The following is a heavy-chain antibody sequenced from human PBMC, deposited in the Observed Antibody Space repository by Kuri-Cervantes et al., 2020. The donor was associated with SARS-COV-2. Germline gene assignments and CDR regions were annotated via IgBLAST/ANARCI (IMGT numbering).Heavy chain of an antibody. J-gene: IGHJ4*02. CDR2: IWYDGSNK. CDR3: ARDMACTSTSCYGFDY. CDR1: GFTFSSYG. D-gene: IGHD2-2*01. Sequence: GGSLRLSCAASGFTFSSYGMHWVRQAPGKGLEWVAVIWYDGSNKYCADSVKGRFTISRDNSMNTLYLQMNSLSAEDTAVYYCARDMACTSTSCYGFDYWGQGTLVTVSS. V-gene: IGHV3-33*08.